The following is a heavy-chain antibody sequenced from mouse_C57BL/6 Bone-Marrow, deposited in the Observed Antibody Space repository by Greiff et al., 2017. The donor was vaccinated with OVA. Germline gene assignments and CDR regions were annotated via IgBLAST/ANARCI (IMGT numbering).Heavy chain of an antibody. D-gene: IGHD2-4*01. CDR3: ARGGYDYGYYAMDY. J-gene: IGHJ4*01. V-gene: IGHV1-54*01. Sequence: QVQLQQSGAELVRPGTSVKVSCKASGYAFTNYLIEWVKQRPGQGLEWIGVINPGSGGTNYNEQFKGKATLTADKSSSTAYMQLSSLTSEDSAVYFCARGGYDYGYYAMDYWGQGTSVTVSS. CDR1: GYAFTNYL. CDR2: INPGSGGT.